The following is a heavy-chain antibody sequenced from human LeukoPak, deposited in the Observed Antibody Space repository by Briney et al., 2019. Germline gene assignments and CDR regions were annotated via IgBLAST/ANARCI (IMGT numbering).Heavy chain of an antibody. V-gene: IGHV3-21*01. J-gene: IGHJ3*02. CDR2: ISSSSSYI. D-gene: IGHD3-3*01. Sequence: GGSLRLSCAASGFTFSSYGMNWVRQAPGKGLEWVSSISSSSSYIYYADSVKGRFTISRDNAKNSLYLQMNSLRAEDTAVYYCARDYDFWSGSPDAFDIWGQGTMVTVSS. CDR3: ARDYDFWSGSPDAFDI. CDR1: GFTFSSYG.